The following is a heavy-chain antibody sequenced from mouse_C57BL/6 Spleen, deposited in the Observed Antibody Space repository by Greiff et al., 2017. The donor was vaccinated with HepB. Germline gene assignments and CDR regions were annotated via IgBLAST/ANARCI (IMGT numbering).Heavy chain of an antibody. V-gene: IGHV1-55*01. CDR1: GYTFTSYW. D-gene: IGHD1-1*01. Sequence: QVQLQQPGAELVKPGASVKMSCKASGYTFTSYWITWVKQRPGQGLEWIGDIYPGSGSTNYNEKFKSKATLTVDTSSSTAYMHLSSLTSEDSAVYYCARADYYDSSNYFDYWGQGTTLTVSS. CDR3: ARADYYDSSNYFDY. CDR2: IYPGSGST. J-gene: IGHJ2*01.